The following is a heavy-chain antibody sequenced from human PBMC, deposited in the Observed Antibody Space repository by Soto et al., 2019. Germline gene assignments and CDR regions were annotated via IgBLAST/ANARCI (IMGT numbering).Heavy chain of an antibody. Sequence: PEVPSTCYRYGFTSYRTRWVRQMPRKGPEWMGIIYPGDSDTRYSPSFQGQVTISADKSISTAYLQWSSLKASDTAMYYCARHGSCSAGSCYSDYYYYMDVWVKGTSVPVSS. J-gene: IGHJ6*03. V-gene: IGHV5-51*01. CDR2: IYPGDSDT. CDR1: RYGFTSYR. D-gene: IGHD2-15*01. CDR3: ARHGSCSAGSCYSDYYYYMDV.